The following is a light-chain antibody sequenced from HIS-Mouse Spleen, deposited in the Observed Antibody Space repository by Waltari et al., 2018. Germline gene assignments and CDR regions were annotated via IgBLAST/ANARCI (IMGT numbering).Light chain of an antibody. CDR3: YSTDSSGNHVV. V-gene: IGLV3-10*01. CDR1: ALPKKY. CDR2: EDS. Sequence: SYELTQPPSVSVSPGQTARNTCSGDALPKKYAYWYQQKSGQAPVLVIYEDSKRPSGIPERFSGSSSGTMATLTISVAQVEDEADYYCYSTDSSGNHVVFGGGTKLTVL. J-gene: IGLJ2*01.